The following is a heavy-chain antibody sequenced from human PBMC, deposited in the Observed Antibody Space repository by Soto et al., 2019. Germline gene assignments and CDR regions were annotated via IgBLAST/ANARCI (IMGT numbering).Heavy chain of an antibody. CDR2: IYYSGST. CDR3: ARLYGDYVSDDS. D-gene: IGHD4-17*01. Sequence: SETLSLTCTVSGGSISSYYWSWIRQHPGKGLEWIGYIYYSGSTYYNPSLKSRVTISVDTSKNQFSLKLSSVTAADTAVYYCARLYGDYVSDDSWGQGTLVTVPQ. CDR1: GGSISSYY. V-gene: IGHV4-59*06. J-gene: IGHJ5*01.